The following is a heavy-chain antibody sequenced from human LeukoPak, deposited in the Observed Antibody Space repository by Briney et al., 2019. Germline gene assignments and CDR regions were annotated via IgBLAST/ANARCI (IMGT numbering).Heavy chain of an antibody. D-gene: IGHD6-19*01. V-gene: IGHV3-30*03. CDR3: ATSHGIAVAADY. Sequence: PGGSLRLSCSASGFTVTTAGMHWVRQAPGKGLEWVAVITYDGSEIHYGDSVKGRFTISRDNSKNSLYLQMNSLRTEDTALYYCATSHGIAVAADYWGQGTLVTVSS. CDR2: ITYDGSEI. CDR1: GFTVTTAG. J-gene: IGHJ4*02.